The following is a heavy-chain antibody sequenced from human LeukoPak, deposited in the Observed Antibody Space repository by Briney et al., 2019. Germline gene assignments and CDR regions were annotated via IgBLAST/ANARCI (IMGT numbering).Heavy chain of an antibody. Sequence: SETLSLTCTVSGGSISSGSYYWSWIRQPAGKGLEWIGRIYTSGNTNYNPSLQSRVTISVDTSKNQFSLKLSSVTAADTAVYYCASFSGSYMRAFDYWGQGTLVTVSS. CDR1: GGSISSGSYY. CDR2: IYTSGNT. V-gene: IGHV4-61*02. CDR3: ASFSGSYMRAFDY. D-gene: IGHD1-26*01. J-gene: IGHJ4*02.